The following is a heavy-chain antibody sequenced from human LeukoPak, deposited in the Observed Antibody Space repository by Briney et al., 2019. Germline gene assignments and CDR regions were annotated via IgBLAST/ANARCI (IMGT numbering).Heavy chain of an antibody. D-gene: IGHD3-22*01. CDR2: INAGNGNT. CDR1: GYTFTNYA. CDR3: ARVVATGYYYYFDS. Sequence: ASVKVSCKASGYTFTNYAMHWVRQAPGQRLEWMGWINAGNGNTKYSQELQGRVTITGDISASTAYMELSSLRYEDTAMYYCARVVATGYYYYFDSWGQGTLVTVSS. V-gene: IGHV1-3*03. J-gene: IGHJ4*02.